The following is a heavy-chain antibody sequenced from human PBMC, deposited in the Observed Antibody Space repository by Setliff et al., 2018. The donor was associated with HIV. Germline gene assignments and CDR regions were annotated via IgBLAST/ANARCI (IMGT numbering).Heavy chain of an antibody. CDR3: ARGQGGMWAGGYGISSNYYYYMDV. D-gene: IGHD5-12*01. V-gene: IGHV4-34*01. J-gene: IGHJ6*03. CDR1: GGSLSGYY. Sequence: SETLSLTCAVYGGSLSGYYWRWIRQPPGKGLEWIGDVSHTGSTNYNPSLKSRITISADTPKNQFSLKLSSVTAADTAVYYCARGQGGMWAGGYGISSNYYYYMDVWGKGTTVTVSS. CDR2: VSHTGST.